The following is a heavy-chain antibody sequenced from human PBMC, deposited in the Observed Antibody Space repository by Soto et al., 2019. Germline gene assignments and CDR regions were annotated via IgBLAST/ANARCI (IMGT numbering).Heavy chain of an antibody. J-gene: IGHJ4*02. Sequence: PSETLSLTCTVSGGSISSSSYYWGWIRQPPGKGLEWIGSIYYSGSTYYNPSLKSRVTISVDTSKNQFSLKLSSVTAADTAVYYCARHPGYGIYYFDYCGQGTLVTVSS. D-gene: IGHD5-18*01. V-gene: IGHV4-39*01. CDR2: IYYSGST. CDR3: ARHPGYGIYYFDY. CDR1: GGSISSSSYY.